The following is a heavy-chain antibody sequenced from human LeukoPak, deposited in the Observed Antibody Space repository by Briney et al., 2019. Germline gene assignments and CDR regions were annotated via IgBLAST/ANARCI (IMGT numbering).Heavy chain of an antibody. J-gene: IGHJ4*02. CDR1: GFSLSTSEVG. CDR2: IYWDDDE. D-gene: IGHD6-19*01. CDR3: AGGSGRTFDF. Sequence: SGPTLVNPTQTLTLTCSSSGFSLSTSEVGVGWIRQPPGKALEWLALIYWDDDERYRPSLKSRLTITKDTSRNQVVLTMTNMDPVDTATYYCAGGSGRTFDFWGQGTLVTVSS. V-gene: IGHV2-5*02.